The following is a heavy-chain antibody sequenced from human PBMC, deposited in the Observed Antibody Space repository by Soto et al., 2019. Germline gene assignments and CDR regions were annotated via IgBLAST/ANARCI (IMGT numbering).Heavy chain of an antibody. J-gene: IGHJ4*02. CDR2: IYYSGST. V-gene: IGHV4-59*08. CDR3: ARHYDYIWGSYRFTYFDY. Sequence: SETLSLTCTVSGGSISSYDWSWIRQPPGKGLEWIGYIYYSGSTNYNPSLKSRVTISVDTSKNQFSLKLSSVTAADTAVYYCARHYDYIWGSYRFTYFDYWGQGTLVTVYS. D-gene: IGHD3-16*02. CDR1: GGSISSYD.